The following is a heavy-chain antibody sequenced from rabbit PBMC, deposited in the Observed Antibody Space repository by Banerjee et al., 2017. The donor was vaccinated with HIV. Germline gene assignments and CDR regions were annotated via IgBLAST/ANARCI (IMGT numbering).Heavy chain of an antibody. CDR2: IYTGDGNT. V-gene: IGHV1S40*01. J-gene: IGHJ4*01. D-gene: IGHD5-1*01. Sequence: QQLVESGGGLVKPGASLTLTCTASGFSFNGDYDMCWVRQAPGKGLEWIACIYTGDGNTYYASWAKGRFTISKTSSTTVTLQMTSLTAADTATHFCARKARTDYGSYGGAFNLWGQGTLVTVS. CDR3: ARKARTDYGSYGGAFNL. CDR1: GFSFNGDYD.